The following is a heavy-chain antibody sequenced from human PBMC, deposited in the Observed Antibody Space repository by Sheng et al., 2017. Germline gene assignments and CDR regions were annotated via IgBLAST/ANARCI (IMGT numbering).Heavy chain of an antibody. J-gene: IGHJ4*02. CDR3: AKGRVGVVTYYFDY. CDR2: LRYDGGNS. CDR1: GFTFSSHA. Sequence: QVQLMESGGGVVQPGGSLRLSCEASGFTFSSHAMHWVRQGPGKGLEWVAFLRYDGGNSYYADSVRGRFTISRDNSKNMLYLQMNSLRSEDTALYYCAKGRVGVVTYYFDYWGQGTLVTVSS. D-gene: IGHD3-3*01. V-gene: IGHV3-30*02.